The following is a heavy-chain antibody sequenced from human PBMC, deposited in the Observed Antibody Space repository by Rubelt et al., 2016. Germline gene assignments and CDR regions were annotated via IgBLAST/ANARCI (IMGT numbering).Heavy chain of an antibody. D-gene: IGHD5-24*01. CDR3: TTANDGDTWLDP. Sequence: GGGLVKPGGSLRLSCAASGCTFSGSDMHWFRQASGNGLEWMGRIRATARPYGTAYAASVRGRLTVSIDDSKNTAFLLLTSLQTEDTAFYYCTTANDGDTWLDPWGQGTLVTVSS. CDR1: GCTFSGSD. CDR2: IRATARPYGT. V-gene: IGHV3-73*01. J-gene: IGHJ5*02.